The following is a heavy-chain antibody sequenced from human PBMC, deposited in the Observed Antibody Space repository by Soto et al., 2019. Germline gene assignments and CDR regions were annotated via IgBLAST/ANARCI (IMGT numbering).Heavy chain of an antibody. Sequence: EILSLTCAVYGGSFSGYYWSWIRQPPGKGLEWIGEINHSGSTNYNPSLKSRVTISVDTSKNQFSLKLSSVTAADTAVYYCARAWYDYIWGSYRKLPDAFDIWGQGTMVTVSS. D-gene: IGHD3-16*02. CDR1: GGSFSGYY. V-gene: IGHV4-34*01. CDR2: INHSGST. CDR3: ARAWYDYIWGSYRKLPDAFDI. J-gene: IGHJ3*02.